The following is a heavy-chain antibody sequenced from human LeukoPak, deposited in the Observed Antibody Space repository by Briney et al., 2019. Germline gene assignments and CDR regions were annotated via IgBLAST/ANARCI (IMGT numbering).Heavy chain of an antibody. V-gene: IGHV4-61*02. D-gene: IGHD2-2*02. J-gene: IGHJ5*02. CDR2: IYTSGST. CDR1: GGSISSGSYY. Sequence: PSETLSLTCTVSGGSISSGSYYWSWIRQPAGKGLEWIGRIYTSGSTNYNPSLKSRVTMSVDTSKNQFSLKLSSVTAADTAVYYCARGPFYCSSTSCYKQSSWFDPWGQGTLVTVSS. CDR3: ARGPFYCSSTSCYKQSSWFDP.